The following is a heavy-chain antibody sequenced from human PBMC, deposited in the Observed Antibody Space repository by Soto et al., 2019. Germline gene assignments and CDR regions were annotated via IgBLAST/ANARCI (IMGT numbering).Heavy chain of an antibody. V-gene: IGHV3-53*04. J-gene: IGHJ5*02. CDR1: GFTVSSNY. Sequence: EVQLVESGGGLVQPGGSLSLSCAASGFTVSSNYMSWVRQAPGKGLEWVSVIYSGGSTYYADSVKGRFTISRHNSKNTLYLQMNSLRAEDTAVYYCAREVGHGWFDPWGQGTLVTVSS. CDR2: IYSGGST. CDR3: AREVGHGWFDP.